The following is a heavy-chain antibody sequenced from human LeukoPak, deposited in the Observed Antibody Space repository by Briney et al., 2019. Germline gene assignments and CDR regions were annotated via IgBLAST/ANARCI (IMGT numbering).Heavy chain of an antibody. J-gene: IGHJ4*02. D-gene: IGHD3-22*01. Sequence: ASVKVSCKASGYTFTSYAMHWVRQAPGRRLEWMGWINAGNGNTKYSQKFQGRVTITRDTSASTAYMELSSLRSEDTAVYYCARYHDYYDSSGYDYWGQGTLVTVSS. CDR1: GYTFTSYA. CDR3: ARYHDYYDSSGYDY. V-gene: IGHV1-3*01. CDR2: INAGNGNT.